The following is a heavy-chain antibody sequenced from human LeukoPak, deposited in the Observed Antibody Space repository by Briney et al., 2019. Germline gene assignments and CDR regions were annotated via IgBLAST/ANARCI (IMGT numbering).Heavy chain of an antibody. V-gene: IGHV3-21*01. CDR3: ASSSPIDY. D-gene: IGHD6-6*01. Sequence: PGGSLRLXCAASGFTFSSYSMNWVRQAPGKGLEWVSSISSSSSYIYYADSVKGRFTISRDNAKNSLYLQMNSLRAEDTAVCYCASSSPIDYWGQGTLVTVSS. CDR2: ISSSSSYI. CDR1: GFTFSSYS. J-gene: IGHJ4*02.